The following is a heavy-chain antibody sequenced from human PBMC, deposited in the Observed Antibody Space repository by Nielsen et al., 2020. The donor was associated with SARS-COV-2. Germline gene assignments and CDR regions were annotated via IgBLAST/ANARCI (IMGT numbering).Heavy chain of an antibody. V-gene: IGHV4-59*13. CDR3: ARARSAGPYYYYYGMDV. CDR2: IYYSGST. CDR1: GGSISSYY. Sequence: SETLSLTCTVSGGSISSYYWSWIRQPPGKGLGWIGYIYYSGSTNYNPSLKSRVTISVDTSKNQFSLKLSSVTAADTAVYYCARARSAGPYYYYYGMDVWGQGTTVTVSS. D-gene: IGHD6-13*01. J-gene: IGHJ6*02.